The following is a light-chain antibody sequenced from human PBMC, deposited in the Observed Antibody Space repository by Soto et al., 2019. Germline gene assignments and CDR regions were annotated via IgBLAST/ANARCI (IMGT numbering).Light chain of an antibody. CDR2: EVS. V-gene: IGLV2-14*01. J-gene: IGLJ1*01. CDR1: SSDVGGYNY. CDR3: SSYTSATTYV. Sequence: QSALTQPASVSGSPGQSITISCTGTSSDVGGYNYVSWYQQHPGKAPKLMIYEVSNRPSGVSNRFSGSKSGNTASLTISGLQAEDEADYYCSSYTSATTYVLGTWTKVTVL.